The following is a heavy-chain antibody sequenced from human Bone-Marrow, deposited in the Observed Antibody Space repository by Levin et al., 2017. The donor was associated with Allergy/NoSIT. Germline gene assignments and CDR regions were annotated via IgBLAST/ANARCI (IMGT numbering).Heavy chain of an antibody. V-gene: IGHV4-61*08. Sequence: SETLSLTCTVSGGAVSSPDFFWGWVRQPPGKGLEWIGHVHYSGSANHSPSLKSRVAMSVDTSNNRFSLKLNSVTAADTAVYFCTRGAGGKYPPGEWGPGALVTVSS. CDR1: GGAVSSPDFF. J-gene: IGHJ4*02. CDR2: VHYSGSA. CDR3: TRGAGGKYPPGE. D-gene: IGHD3-16*01.